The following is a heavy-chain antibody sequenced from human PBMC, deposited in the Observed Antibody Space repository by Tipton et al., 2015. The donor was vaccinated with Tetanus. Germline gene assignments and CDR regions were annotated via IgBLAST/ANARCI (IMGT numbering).Heavy chain of an antibody. V-gene: IGHV3-23*01. J-gene: IGHJ4*02. CDR1: GLTFSDYA. CDR3: ARGVDRTKAGID. Sequence: SLRLSCVASGLTFSDYAMTWVRQAPGKGLEWVSTITVGSTTYYADSVRGQFSISRDNYKNTVYLHMNSLRGEDTAIYYCARGVDRTKAGIDWGQGTLVTVSS. D-gene: IGHD5-12*01. CDR2: ITVGSTT.